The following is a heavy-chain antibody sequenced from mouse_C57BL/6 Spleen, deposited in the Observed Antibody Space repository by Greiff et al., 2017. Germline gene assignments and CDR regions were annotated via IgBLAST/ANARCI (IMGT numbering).Heavy chain of an antibody. V-gene: IGHV1-55*01. D-gene: IGHD1-1*02. J-gene: IGHJ2*01. CDR2: LYPGSGST. CDR1: GYTFTSYW. Sequence: QVQLQQPGAELVKPGASVKMSCKASGYTFTSYWITWVKQRPGQGLEWIGDLYPGSGSTKYTEKFKSKATLTVDPCTSTAYMQLRSRTSEDSAVYYCARGGTVPYLDYWGQGTTLTVSS. CDR3: ARGGTVPYLDY.